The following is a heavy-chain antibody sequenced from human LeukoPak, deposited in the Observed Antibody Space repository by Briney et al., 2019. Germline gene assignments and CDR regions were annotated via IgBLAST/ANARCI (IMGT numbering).Heavy chain of an antibody. V-gene: IGHV3-21*01. CDR2: ISSSSSYI. CDR3: ARDMRDLWFGELATDY. CDR1: GFTFSSYS. D-gene: IGHD3-10*01. J-gene: IGHJ4*02. Sequence: GGSLRLSCAASGFTFSSYSMNWVRQAPGKGLEWASSISSSSSYIYYADSVKGRFTISRDNAKNSLYLQMNSLRAEDTAVYYCARDMRDLWFGELATDYWGQGTLVTVSS.